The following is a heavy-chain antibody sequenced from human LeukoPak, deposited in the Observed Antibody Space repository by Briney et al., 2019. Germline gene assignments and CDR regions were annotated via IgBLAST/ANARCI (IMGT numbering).Heavy chain of an antibody. Sequence: SETLSLTCAVSGYSISSGYYWGWIRQPPGKGLEWIGSIYHSGSTYFNPSLKSQVTISVDTSKNQFSLKLSSVTAADTAVYYCARHSGELWPDWYFDLWGRGTLVTVSS. CDR3: ARHSGELWPDWYFDL. CDR1: GYSISSGYY. D-gene: IGHD3-16*01. CDR2: IYHSGST. V-gene: IGHV4-38-2*01. J-gene: IGHJ2*01.